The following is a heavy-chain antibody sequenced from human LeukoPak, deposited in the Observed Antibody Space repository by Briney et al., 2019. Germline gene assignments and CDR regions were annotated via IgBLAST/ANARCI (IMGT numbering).Heavy chain of an antibody. J-gene: IGHJ4*02. CDR3: ARDRNTDFWSGYYTNYCDY. D-gene: IGHD3-3*01. CDR1: GFTFSSYW. Sequence: PGGSLRLSCAASGFTFSSYWMSWVCQAPGKGLEWVANIKQDGSEKYYVDSVKGRFTISRDNAKNSLYLQMNSLRAEDTAVYYCARDRNTDFWSGYYTNYCDYWGQGTLVTVSS. V-gene: IGHV3-7*01. CDR2: IKQDGSEK.